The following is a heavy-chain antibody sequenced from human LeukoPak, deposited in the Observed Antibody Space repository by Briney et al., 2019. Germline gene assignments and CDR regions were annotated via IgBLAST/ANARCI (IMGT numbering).Heavy chain of an antibody. V-gene: IGHV3-23*01. CDR1: GFTFSSYA. CDR3: AKTGTPWYYFDY. D-gene: IGHD3-9*01. Sequence: GGSLRPSCAASGFTFSSYAMSWVRLAPGKGLEWVSAISGSGGSTYYADSVKGRFTISRDNSKNTLYLQMNSLRAEDTAVYYCAKTGTPWYYFDYSGQGTLVTVSS. J-gene: IGHJ4*02. CDR2: ISGSGGST.